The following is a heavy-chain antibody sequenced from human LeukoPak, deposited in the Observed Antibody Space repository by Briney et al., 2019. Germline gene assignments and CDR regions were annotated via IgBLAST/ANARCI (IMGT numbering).Heavy chain of an antibody. V-gene: IGHV3-9*01. J-gene: IGHJ4*02. CDR3: AKDRDWNDALDY. D-gene: IGHD1-1*01. Sequence: GISWNSGSIGYADSVKGRFTISRDNAKNSLYLQMNSLRAEDTALYYCAKDRDWNDALDYWGQGTLVTVSS. CDR2: ISWNSGSI.